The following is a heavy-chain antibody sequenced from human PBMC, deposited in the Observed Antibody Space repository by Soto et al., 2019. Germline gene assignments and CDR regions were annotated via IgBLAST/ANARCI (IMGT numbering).Heavy chain of an antibody. Sequence: QVQLVESVGGVVQPGTSLRLSCAASGFTFSSHGMHWVRQAPGKGPEWVAVIWYDGSTKYYADSVRGRFSISRDNAKNTLYLQMSSLRVEDTAVYHCVRWGNWKVPDHWGQGTLVTVSS. CDR1: GFTFSSHG. J-gene: IGHJ4*02. V-gene: IGHV3-33*01. CDR3: VRWGNWKVPDH. CDR2: IWYDGSTK. D-gene: IGHD1-1*01.